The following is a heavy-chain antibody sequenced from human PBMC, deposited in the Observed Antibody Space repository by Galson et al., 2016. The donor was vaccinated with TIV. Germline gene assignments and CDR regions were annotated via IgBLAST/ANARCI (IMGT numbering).Heavy chain of an antibody. CDR2: INSDGSTI. J-gene: IGHJ3*02. CDR3: ARTHDIALSPFDI. CDR1: GFTFNTYW. D-gene: IGHD5-12*01. V-gene: IGHV3-74*01. Sequence: SLRLSCAASGFTFNTYWMHWVRQAPGKGLVWVSRINSDGSTISYVDSVKGRLTITRDNAKITLYLQMNSLRAEDTALYYCARTHDIALSPFDIWGQGTMVAVSS.